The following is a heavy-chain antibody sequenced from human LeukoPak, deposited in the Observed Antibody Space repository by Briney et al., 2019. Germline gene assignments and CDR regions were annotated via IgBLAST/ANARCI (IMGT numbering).Heavy chain of an antibody. V-gene: IGHV4-61*02. CDR3: AREVVVAGPGGHYYYYYMDV. CDR2: IYTSGRT. Sequence: SETLSLTCTVSGGSISSGSYYWSWIRQPAGRGLEWIGRIYTSGRTNYNPSLKSRVTISVDTSKNQFSLKLSSVTAADTAVYYCAREVVVAGPGGHYYYYYMDVWGKGTTVTISS. J-gene: IGHJ6*03. D-gene: IGHD2-15*01. CDR1: GGSISSGSYY.